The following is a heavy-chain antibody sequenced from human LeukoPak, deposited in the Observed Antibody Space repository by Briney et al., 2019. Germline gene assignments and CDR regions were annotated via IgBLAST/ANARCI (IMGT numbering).Heavy chain of an antibody. V-gene: IGHV4-39*01. CDR3: ARQRRWIQQI. J-gene: IGHJ4*02. CDR1: GGSISSSDHY. Sequence: SETLSLTCTVSGGSISSSDHYRGWIRQSPGMGLEWIGSIYYSGTTYYNPSLKSRVTISVDTSKNQFSLKLSSVTAADTAVYYCARQRRWIQQIWGQGTLVTVSS. CDR2: IYYSGTT. D-gene: IGHD5-24*01.